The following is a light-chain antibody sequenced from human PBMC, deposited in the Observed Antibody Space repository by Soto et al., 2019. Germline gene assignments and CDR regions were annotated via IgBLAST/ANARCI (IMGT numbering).Light chain of an antibody. Sequence: DIPMTQSPSSLSASVGDRVTITCRASQGISNYFAWYQQKPGKVPKLLIYAASTLQSGVPSRFSGSGSGTDFTLTISSLQPEDVATYYCQKYNSAPFGPGTKVDIK. J-gene: IGKJ3*01. CDR2: AAS. CDR1: QGISNY. V-gene: IGKV1-27*01. CDR3: QKYNSAP.